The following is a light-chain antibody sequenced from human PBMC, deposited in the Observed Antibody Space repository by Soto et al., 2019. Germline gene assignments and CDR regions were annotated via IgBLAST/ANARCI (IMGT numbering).Light chain of an antibody. CDR2: DAS. J-gene: IGKJ1*01. Sequence: DIQMTQSPSTLSASVGDRVTITCRASQSISSWLAWYQQKPGKAPKLLIYDASSLESGVPSRFSGSGSGTEFTLTISSLQPDDFATYYCQQYHSYWTFDQGTKVEIK. V-gene: IGKV1-5*01. CDR3: QQYHSYWT. CDR1: QSISSW.